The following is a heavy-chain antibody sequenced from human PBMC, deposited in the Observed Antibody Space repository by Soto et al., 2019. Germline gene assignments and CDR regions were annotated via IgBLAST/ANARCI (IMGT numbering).Heavy chain of an antibody. J-gene: IGHJ5*02. CDR2: MNPNSGNT. CDR1: GYTFTSYD. CDR3: ARQAAAGSTDQYNWFDP. V-gene: IGHV1-8*01. D-gene: IGHD6-13*01. Sequence: ASVKVSCKASGYTFTSYDINWVRQATGQGLEWMGWMNPNSGNTGYAQKFQGRVTMTRNTSISTAYMELSSLRSEDTAVYYCARQAAAGSTDQYNWFDPWGQGTLVTVSS.